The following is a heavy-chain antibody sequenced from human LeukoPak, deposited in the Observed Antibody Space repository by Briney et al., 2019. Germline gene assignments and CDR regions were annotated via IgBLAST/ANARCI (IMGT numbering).Heavy chain of an antibody. CDR1: GFTFRSYA. J-gene: IGHJ4*02. Sequence: GGSLRLSCAASGFTFRSYAMSWVRQAPGKGLEWVSAISGSGGSTYYADSVKGRFTVSRDNSQNTLYLQMNSLRAEDTAVYYCAKPIAAADFDYWGQGTLVTVSS. CDR3: AKPIAAADFDY. D-gene: IGHD6-13*01. V-gene: IGHV3-23*01. CDR2: ISGSGGST.